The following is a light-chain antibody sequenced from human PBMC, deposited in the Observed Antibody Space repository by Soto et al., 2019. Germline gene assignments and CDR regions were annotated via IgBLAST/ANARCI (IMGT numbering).Light chain of an antibody. V-gene: IGLV2-14*01. Sequence: QSALTQPASVSGSPGQSITVSCTGTTNDVGASNYVSWYQHHPGKGPTLLIFEATHRPSGVSNRFSGSKSGNTASLTISGLQAEDEADYFCSSYSSSTSLYVFGPGTKLTVL. CDR2: EAT. CDR3: SSYSSSTSLYV. CDR1: TNDVGASNY. J-gene: IGLJ1*01.